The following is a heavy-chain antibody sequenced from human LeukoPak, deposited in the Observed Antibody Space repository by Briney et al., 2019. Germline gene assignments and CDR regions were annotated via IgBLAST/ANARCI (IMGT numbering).Heavy chain of an antibody. V-gene: IGHV4-30-2*01. CDR1: GGSISSGGSS. CDR2: IYHSGST. CDR3: ARGNAYDPYGMDV. Sequence: SETLSLTCAVSGGSISSGGSSWSWIRQPPGKGLEWIGYIYHSGSTYYNPSLKSRVTISVDRSKNQFSLKLSSVTAADTAVYYCARGNAYDPYGMDVWGQGTTVTVSS. D-gene: IGHD5-12*01. J-gene: IGHJ6*02.